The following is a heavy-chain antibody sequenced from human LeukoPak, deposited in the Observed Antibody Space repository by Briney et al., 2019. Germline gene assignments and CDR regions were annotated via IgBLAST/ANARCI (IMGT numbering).Heavy chain of an antibody. J-gene: IGHJ4*02. V-gene: IGHV1-69*05. CDR3: ARVRRDGYNAVDY. CDR1: GGTFSSYA. CDR2: IIPTFGTA. Sequence: SVKVSCKASGGTFSSYAISWVRQAPGQGLEWMGGIIPTFGTANYAQKFQGRVTITTDESTSTAYMELSSLRPEDTAVYYCARVRRDGYNAVDYWGQGTLVTVSS. D-gene: IGHD5-24*01.